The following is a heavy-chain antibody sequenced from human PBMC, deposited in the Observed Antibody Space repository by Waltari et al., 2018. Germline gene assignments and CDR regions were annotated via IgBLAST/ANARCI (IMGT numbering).Heavy chain of an antibody. D-gene: IGHD2-21*01. V-gene: IGHV4-34*02. CDR2: INHSGYS. Sequence: QVQLQQWGAGLLKPSETLSLTCAVYGGSFRGYYWSWIRQPPGKGLEWIGEINHSGYSSYNSSLKSRVTISVETSKNQFSLKLTSVTAADTAVYYCASWGGPANYFDYWGQGTLVSVSS. CDR1: GGSFRGYY. J-gene: IGHJ4*02. CDR3: ASWGGPANYFDY.